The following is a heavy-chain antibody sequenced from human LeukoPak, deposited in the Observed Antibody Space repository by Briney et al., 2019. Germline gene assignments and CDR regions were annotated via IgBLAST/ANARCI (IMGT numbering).Heavy chain of an antibody. D-gene: IGHD3-10*01. V-gene: IGHV3-23*01. CDR1: GLTLSNYG. J-gene: IGHJ4*02. CDR3: AKRGVVIRVFLVGFHKEAYYFDS. Sequence: GGSLRLSCAVSGLTLSNYGMSGVRQAPGKGLEWVAGLSGSGGGTNYADSVQGRFTISRDNPKNTLYLQMNSLRAEDTAVYFCAKRGVVIRVFLVGFHKEAYYFDSWGQGALVTVSS. CDR2: LSGSGGGT.